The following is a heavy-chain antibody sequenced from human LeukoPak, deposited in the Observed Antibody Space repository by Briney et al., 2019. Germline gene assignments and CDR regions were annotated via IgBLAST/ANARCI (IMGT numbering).Heavy chain of an antibody. CDR3: ARLGSYSAKGAFDI. CDR1: GGSISSYY. CDR2: IYYSGST. D-gene: IGHD1-26*01. V-gene: IGHV4-59*08. J-gene: IGHJ3*02. Sequence: SETLSLTCTVSGGSISSYYWSWIRQPPGKGLEWIGYIYYSGSTNYNPSLKSRVTISVDTSKNQFSLKLSSVTAADTAVYYCARLGSYSAKGAFDIWGQGTMVTVSS.